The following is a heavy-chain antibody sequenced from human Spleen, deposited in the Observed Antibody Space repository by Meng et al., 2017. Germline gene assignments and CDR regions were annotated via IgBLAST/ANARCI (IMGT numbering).Heavy chain of an antibody. V-gene: IGHV1-3*01. Sequence: QVQFLQSGAEVKKPGASVKVSCKASGYNFTSYAMHWVRQAPGQRLEWMGWINAGNGNTKYSQKFQGRVIITRDTSASTAYMELSSLRSEDTAVYYCARDPPSSWGQGTLVTVSS. CDR1: GYNFTSYA. CDR3: ARDPPSS. CDR2: INAGNGNT. J-gene: IGHJ5*02.